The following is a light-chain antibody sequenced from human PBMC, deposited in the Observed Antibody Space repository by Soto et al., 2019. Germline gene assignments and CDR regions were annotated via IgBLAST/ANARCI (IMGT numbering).Light chain of an antibody. CDR2: EVS. J-gene: IGLJ1*01. CDR3: SSYVGSSTLDV. CDR1: SSDVGGYNY. V-gene: IGLV2-8*01. Sequence: QSALTQPPSASGSPGQSVTISCTGTSSDVGGYNYVSWYQQHPGKAPKLMIYEVSKRPSGVPDRFSGSKSGNTASLTVSGLQAEDEADYYCSSYVGSSTLDVFGTGTKLTVL.